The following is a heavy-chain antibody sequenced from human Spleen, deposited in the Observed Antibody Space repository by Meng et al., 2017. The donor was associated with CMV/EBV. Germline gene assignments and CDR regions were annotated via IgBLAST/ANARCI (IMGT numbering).Heavy chain of an antibody. CDR2: IIPIFGIA. J-gene: IGHJ2*01. CDR1: GGTVSGYA. D-gene: IGHD6-6*01. V-gene: IGHV1-69*17. CDR3: ARDASIAARPLWYFDL. Sequence: SGGTVSGYAVSWVGQAPGHGLAWMGVIIPIFGIANYAQKFQGRVTITADKSTSTAYMELSSLRSEDTAVYYCARDASIAARPLWYFDLWGRGTLVTVSS.